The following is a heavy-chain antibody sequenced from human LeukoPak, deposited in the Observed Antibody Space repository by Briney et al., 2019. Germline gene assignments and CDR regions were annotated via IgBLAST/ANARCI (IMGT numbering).Heavy chain of an antibody. V-gene: IGHV1-69*05. CDR1: GGTFSSYA. Sequence: SVKVSCKASGGTFSSYAISWVRQAPGQGLEWMGGIIPIFGTANYAQKFQGRVTITTDESTSTAYMELSSLRSEDTAVYYCARCIAAAATYYYYYMDVWGKGTTVTVSS. J-gene: IGHJ6*03. D-gene: IGHD6-13*01. CDR3: ARCIAAAATYYYYYMDV. CDR2: IIPIFGTA.